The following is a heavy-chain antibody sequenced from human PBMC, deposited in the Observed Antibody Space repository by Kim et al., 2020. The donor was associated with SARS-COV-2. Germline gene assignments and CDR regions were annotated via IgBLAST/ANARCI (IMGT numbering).Heavy chain of an antibody. V-gene: IGHV3-48*03. CDR3: AAGLKHYYYYMDV. Sequence: GGSLRHSCAASEFTISSYEMNWVRQFPGKGLEWVSYISGSGTMIYYADSVKGRFTISRDDAKNALYLQMNSLRAEDTAVYYCAAGLKHYYYYMDVWGKGTTVTVSS. D-gene: IGHD6-13*01. J-gene: IGHJ6*03. CDR2: ISGSGTMI. CDR1: EFTISSYE.